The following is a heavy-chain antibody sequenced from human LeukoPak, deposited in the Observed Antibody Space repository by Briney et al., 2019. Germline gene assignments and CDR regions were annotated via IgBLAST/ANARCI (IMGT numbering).Heavy chain of an antibody. D-gene: IGHD6-13*01. V-gene: IGHV1-24*01. CDR3: ATDIAAAGSLDY. CDR2: FDPEDGET. Sequence: ASVKVSCKVSGYTLTDLSMHWVRQAPGKGLEWMGGFDPEDGETIYAQKFQGRVTMTEDTSTDTAYMELSSLRSEDTAVYYCATDIAAAGSLDYWGQGTLVTVSS. CDR1: GYTLTDLS. J-gene: IGHJ4*02.